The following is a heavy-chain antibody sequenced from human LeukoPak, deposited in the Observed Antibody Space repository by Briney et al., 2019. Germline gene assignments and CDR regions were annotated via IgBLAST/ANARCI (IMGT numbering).Heavy chain of an antibody. CDR2: IYYSGTA. Sequence: SQTLSLTCTVSGASLSTSSWTWIRQPPGKGLECIGFIYYSGTATYHPSLKSRVTISVDTSKNQFSLNLRSVTAADTAVYYCARAHKLNAFDIWGQGTMVTVSS. CDR1: GASLSTSS. V-gene: IGHV4-59*01. J-gene: IGHJ3*02. D-gene: IGHD1-1*01. CDR3: ARAHKLNAFDI.